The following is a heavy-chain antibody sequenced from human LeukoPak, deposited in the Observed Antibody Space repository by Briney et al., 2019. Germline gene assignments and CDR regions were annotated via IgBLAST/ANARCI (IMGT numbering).Heavy chain of an antibody. V-gene: IGHV1-69*13. CDR1: GYTFTSYY. CDR2: IIPMSGTA. CDR3: ASPVKYYDTWSGYPPFDY. J-gene: IGHJ4*02. Sequence: SVKVSCKASGYTFTSYYMHWVRQAPGQGLEWVGGIIPMSGTANYAQKFQGRVTITADESTSTAYMELSSLRSEDTAIYYCASPVKYYDTWSGYPPFDYWGQGTLVTVSS. D-gene: IGHD3-3*01.